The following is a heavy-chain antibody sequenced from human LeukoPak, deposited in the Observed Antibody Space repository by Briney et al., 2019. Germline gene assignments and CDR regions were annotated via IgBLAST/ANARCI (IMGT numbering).Heavy chain of an antibody. V-gene: IGHV1-2*02. Sequence: ASVKVSCKASGYTFTGYYMHWVRQAPGQGLEWMGWINPNSGGTNYAQKFQGRVTMTRDTSISTAYMELSRLRSDDTAVYCCAREGIVVVPARDLGYWGQGTLVTVSS. D-gene: IGHD2-2*01. CDR3: AREGIVVVPARDLGY. CDR1: GYTFTGYY. J-gene: IGHJ4*02. CDR2: INPNSGGT.